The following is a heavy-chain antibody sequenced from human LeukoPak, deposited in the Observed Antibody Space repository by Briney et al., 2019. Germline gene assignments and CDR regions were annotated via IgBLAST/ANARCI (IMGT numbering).Heavy chain of an antibody. J-gene: IGHJ6*04. Sequence: GGSLRLSCTASGFTFGDYAMSWFRQAPGKGLEWVGFIRSKAYGGTTEYAASVKGRFTISRDDSKSIAYLKMNSLKTEDTAVYYCAKDGRYFDWLSLSFMDVWGKGTTVTVSS. V-gene: IGHV3-49*03. D-gene: IGHD3-9*01. CDR2: IRSKAYGGTT. CDR3: AKDGRYFDWLSLSFMDV. CDR1: GFTFGDYA.